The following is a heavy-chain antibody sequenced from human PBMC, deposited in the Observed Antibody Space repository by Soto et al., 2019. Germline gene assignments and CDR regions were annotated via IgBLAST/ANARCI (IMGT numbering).Heavy chain of an antibody. D-gene: IGHD3-10*01. CDR3: AGGSVGGSGSYSGWIDY. V-gene: IGHV4-31*03. CDR2: IYYSGST. J-gene: IGHJ4*02. Sequence: QVQLQESGPGLVKPSQTLSLTCTVSGGSISSGGYYWSWIRQHPGKGLEWIGYIYYSGSTYYNPSLKGRVTISVAPSKNPCSLRLSSVTAADTAVYYWAGGSVGGSGSYSGWIDYWGQGTLVTVSS. CDR1: GGSISSGGYY.